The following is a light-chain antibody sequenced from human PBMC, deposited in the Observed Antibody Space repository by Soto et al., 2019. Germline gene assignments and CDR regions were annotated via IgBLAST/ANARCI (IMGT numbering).Light chain of an antibody. J-gene: IGKJ5*01. CDR1: RSLLHITGETF. Sequence: VMTQTALSLSVATGAPTSISCKSSRSLLHITGETFLFWSLQKPGQSPQLXIYEVSTRVSGGPDRVSGSGSGTDFTLEISRVETDDVGIYYCMQSTHLPPTFGQGTRLEIK. V-gene: IGKV2-29*03. CDR3: MQSTHLPPT. CDR2: EVS.